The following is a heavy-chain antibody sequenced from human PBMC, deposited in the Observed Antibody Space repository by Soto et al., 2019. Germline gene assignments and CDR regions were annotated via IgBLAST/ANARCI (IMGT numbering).Heavy chain of an antibody. J-gene: IGHJ6*02. CDR2: ISAYNGNT. V-gene: IGHV1-18*04. Sequence: SSVKVSCKASGYTFTSYGISWVRQAPGQGLERMGWISAYNGNTNYAQKLQGRVTMTTDTSTSTAYRELRSLRSDDTAVYDCASGEVVVVTAIQGYYYYYGMDVWGQGTTVTVSS. CDR1: GYTFTSYG. D-gene: IGHD2-21*02. CDR3: ASGEVVVVTAIQGYYYYYGMDV.